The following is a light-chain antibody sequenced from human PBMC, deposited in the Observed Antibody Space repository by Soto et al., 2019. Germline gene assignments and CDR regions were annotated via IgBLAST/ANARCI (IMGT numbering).Light chain of an antibody. V-gene: IGLV2-14*01. CDR3: FSYTSSSTLYV. CDR2: EVS. Sequence: QSALTLPASVSGSPGQSITISCTGTSSDVGGYNYVSWYQQHPGKAPKLMIYEVSNRPSGVSNRFSGSKSGNTDSLTIAGVKAEDEGDYYCFSYTSSSTLYVFGSGTKVTVL. CDR1: SSDVGGYNY. J-gene: IGLJ1*01.